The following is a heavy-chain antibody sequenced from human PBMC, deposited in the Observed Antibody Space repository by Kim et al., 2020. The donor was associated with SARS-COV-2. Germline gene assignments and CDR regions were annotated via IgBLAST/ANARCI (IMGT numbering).Heavy chain of an antibody. CDR2: T. D-gene: IGHD6-13*01. Sequence: TDYADSVKGRFTISRDNSKNTVSLQMDSLRADDTAVYYCAKRIEATTIFENWGQGTLVTVSS. V-gene: IGHV3-23*01. J-gene: IGHJ4*02. CDR3: AKRIEATTIFEN.